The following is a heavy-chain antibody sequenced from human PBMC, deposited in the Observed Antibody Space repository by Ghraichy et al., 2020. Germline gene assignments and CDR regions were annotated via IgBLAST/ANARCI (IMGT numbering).Heavy chain of an antibody. Sequence: ASVKVSCKASGYTFSGYYIHWVRQAPGQGLEWMGWIDPNSGGTNYAQKFQGRVTMTRDTSISTAYMELSRLRSDDTAVYYCARSRTAISGIVVVPAGNLPRRWGQGTLVTVSS. CDR2: IDPNSGGT. CDR1: GYTFSGYY. D-gene: IGHD2-2*01. CDR3: ARSRTAISGIVVVPAGNLPRR. V-gene: IGHV1-2*02. J-gene: IGHJ4*02.